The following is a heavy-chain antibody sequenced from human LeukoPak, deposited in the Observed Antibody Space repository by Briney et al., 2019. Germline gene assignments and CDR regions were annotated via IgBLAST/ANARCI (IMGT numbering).Heavy chain of an antibody. D-gene: IGHD3-16*01. CDR2: INGSGGST. CDR1: GFTFSSYA. J-gene: IGHJ4*02. V-gene: IGHV3-23*01. Sequence: GGSLRLSCAASGFTFSSYAMSWVRQAPGKGLEGVSAINGSGGSTYYADSVKGRFTISRDNSKNTLYLQMNSLRAEDTAVYYCAKDPRSYVWGSPLAGYWGQGTLVTVSS. CDR3: AKDPRSYVWGSPLAGY.